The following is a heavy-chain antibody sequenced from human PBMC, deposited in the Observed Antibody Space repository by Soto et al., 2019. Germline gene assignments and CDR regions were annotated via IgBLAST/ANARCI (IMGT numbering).Heavy chain of an antibody. CDR2: INHSGSI. V-gene: IGHV4-34*01. Sequence: SETLSLTCAVYGGSFSGFYWSWVRQPPGKGLEWIREINHSGSINQNVSLKSRVTISVDTSRNQFSLKLSSVTAADTAVYYCASARNRIFGVVTYAFNIWGQGTMVTVS. CDR1: GGSFSGFY. D-gene: IGHD3-3*02. J-gene: IGHJ3*02. CDR3: ASARNRIFGVVTYAFNI.